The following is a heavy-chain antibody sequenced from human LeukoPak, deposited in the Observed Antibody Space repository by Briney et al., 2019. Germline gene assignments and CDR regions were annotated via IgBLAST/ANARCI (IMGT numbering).Heavy chain of an antibody. D-gene: IGHD3-10*01. V-gene: IGHV1-2*02. CDR1: GYTFTGYY. CDR3: ARDPINYGSGSDYDY. J-gene: IGHJ4*02. CDR2: INPNSGGT. Sequence: ASVKVSCKASGYTFTGYYMHWVRQASGQGLEWTGWINPNSGGTNYAQKFQGRVTMTRDTSISTAYMELSRLRSDDTAVYYCARDPINYGSGSDYDYWGQGTLVTVSS.